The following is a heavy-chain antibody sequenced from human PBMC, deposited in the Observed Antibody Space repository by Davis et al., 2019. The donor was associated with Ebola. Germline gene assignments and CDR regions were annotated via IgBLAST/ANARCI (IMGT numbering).Heavy chain of an antibody. CDR3: ARAPYAPAVDRSMVFPLGYFDR. CDR1: GGSISSSSYF. CDR2: INHSGST. J-gene: IGHJ2*01. D-gene: IGHD5-18*01. V-gene: IGHV4-39*07. Sequence: SETLSLTCTVSGGSISSSSYFWGWIRQPPGKGLEWIGEINHSGSTNYNPSLKSRVTISVDTSKKQFSLKLSSVTAADTAVYYCARAPYAPAVDRSMVFPLGYFDRWGRGTLVTVAS.